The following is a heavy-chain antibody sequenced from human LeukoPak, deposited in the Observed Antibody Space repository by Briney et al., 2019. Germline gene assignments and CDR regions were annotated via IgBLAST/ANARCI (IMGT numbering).Heavy chain of an antibody. CDR1: GFTFNDHS. Sequence: GGSLKLSCAASGFTFNDHSMTWIRQAPGKGLEWVSYISPRSTTIYYADSVKGRFTISRDNAKNSLYLQMNSLGAEDTAVYYCAREAYGGYVDDFYYYYYMDVWGKGTTVSVSS. V-gene: IGHV3-11*04. CDR2: ISPRSTTI. CDR3: AREAYGGYVDDFYYYYYMDV. D-gene: IGHD4-17*01. J-gene: IGHJ6*03.